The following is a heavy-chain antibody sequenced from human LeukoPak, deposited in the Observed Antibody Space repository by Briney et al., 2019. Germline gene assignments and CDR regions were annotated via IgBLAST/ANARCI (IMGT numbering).Heavy chain of an antibody. CDR2: IGPSGGSI. D-gene: IGHD6-19*01. J-gene: IGHJ2*01. CDR3: ARLAGSRPPWYLDL. CDR1: GFTFTSYS. Sequence: PGGSLRLSCATYGFTFTSYSMHCVRQAPGKALEWVSSIGPSGGSIFYADSLKGRISISRDNAQNSLHLQLSSLRADDTAVYYCARLAGSRPPWYLDLWGRGTLVTVSS. V-gene: IGHV3-21*04.